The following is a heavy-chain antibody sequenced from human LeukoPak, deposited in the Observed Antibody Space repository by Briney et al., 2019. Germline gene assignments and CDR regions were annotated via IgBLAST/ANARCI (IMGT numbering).Heavy chain of an antibody. V-gene: IGHV1-2*02. CDR1: GYTFTGYY. D-gene: IGHD6-13*01. Sequence: GASVKVSCKASGYTFTGYYMHWVRQAPGQGLEWMGWINPNSGGTNYAQKFQGRVTMTRDTSISTAYTELSRLRSDDTAVYYCARAAAAPKKNWFDPWGQGTLVTVSS. J-gene: IGHJ5*02. CDR2: INPNSGGT. CDR3: ARAAAAPKKNWFDP.